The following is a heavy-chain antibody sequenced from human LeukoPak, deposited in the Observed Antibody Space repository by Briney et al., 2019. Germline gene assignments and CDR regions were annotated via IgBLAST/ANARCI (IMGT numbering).Heavy chain of an antibody. CDR2: IYYSGST. V-gene: IGHV4-59*01. Sequence: SETLSLTCTVSGGSIGSYYWSWIRQPPGKGLEWIGYIYYSGSTNYNPSLKSRVTISVDTSKNQFSLKLSSVTAADTAVYYCASSIAAAGTKAVQHWGQGTLVTVSS. CDR3: ASSIAAAGTKAVQH. CDR1: GGSIGSYY. D-gene: IGHD6-13*01. J-gene: IGHJ1*01.